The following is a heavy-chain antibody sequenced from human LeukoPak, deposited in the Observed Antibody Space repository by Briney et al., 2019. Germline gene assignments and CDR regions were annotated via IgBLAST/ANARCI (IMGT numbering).Heavy chain of an antibody. CDR1: GFSLTTYGVG. CDR3: AHRTYGPFHY. CDR2: ISWDDDK. D-gene: IGHD2-8*01. V-gene: IGHV2-5*02. J-gene: IGHJ4*02. Sequence: SGPTLVKPTQTLTLTCTFSGFSLTTYGVGVGWIRQPPGKALEWLALISWDDDKRYSPSLKSRLTVTRDTSKNQVVLTMTNMDPVDTATYYCAHRTYGPFHYWGQGTLVTVSS.